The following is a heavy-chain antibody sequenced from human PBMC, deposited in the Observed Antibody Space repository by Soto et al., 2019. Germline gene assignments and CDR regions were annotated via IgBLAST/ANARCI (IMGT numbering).Heavy chain of an antibody. D-gene: IGHD6-13*01. CDR2: IIPIFGTA. J-gene: IGHJ6*02. V-gene: IGHV1-69*01. Sequence: QVQLVQSGAEVKKPGSSVKVSCKSSGGTFSSYAISWVRQAPGQGLEWMGGIIPIFGTANYAQTFQGRVTITADESTSTAYMELSSLRYEDTAVYYWARDSSSWSWIGMDVWGQGTTVTVSS. CDR1: GGTFSSYA. CDR3: ARDSSSWSWIGMDV.